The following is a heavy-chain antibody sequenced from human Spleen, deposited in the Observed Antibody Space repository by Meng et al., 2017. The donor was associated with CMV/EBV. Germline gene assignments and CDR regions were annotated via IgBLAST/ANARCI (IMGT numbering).Heavy chain of an antibody. J-gene: IGHJ4*02. V-gene: IGHV1-18*01. Sequence: IGRVRQATGQGLGWVGWVGAEKGGTSYGQKGQGKVAVTADTLTNTAYMEMRSLGSSDSAMYYYEKAGAAVTTNFDFWGQGTLVTVSS. D-gene: IGHD4-17*01. CDR3: EKAGAAVTTNFDF. CDR2: VGAEKGGT.